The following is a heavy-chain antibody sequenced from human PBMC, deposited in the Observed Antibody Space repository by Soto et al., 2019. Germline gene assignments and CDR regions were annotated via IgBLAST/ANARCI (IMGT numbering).Heavy chain of an antibody. D-gene: IGHD2-15*01. CDR2: INSFSGDT. Sequence: QVPLVQSGAEVKKPGASVKVSCKASGYTFTHYGITWVRQAPGQGLEWMGWINSFSGDTNYPQKLQGRLTMTTDTSTNTVYMELRNLRSDDTAGFYCARDLHSGGKYWYFDIWGRGTLVTVSS. CDR1: GYTFTHYG. CDR3: ARDLHSGGKYWYFDI. J-gene: IGHJ2*01. V-gene: IGHV1-18*01.